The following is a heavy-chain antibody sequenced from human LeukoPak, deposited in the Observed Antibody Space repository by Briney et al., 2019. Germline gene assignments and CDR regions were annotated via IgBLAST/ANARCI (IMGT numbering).Heavy chain of an antibody. CDR3: ARVGAARHFDY. V-gene: IGHV4-34*01. CDR1: GGSFSGYY. J-gene: IGHJ4*02. D-gene: IGHD6-6*01. Sequence: SETLSLTCAVYGGSFSGYYWGWIRQPPGKGLEWIGEINHSGSTNYNPSLKSRVTISVDTSKNQFSLKLSSVTAADTAVYYCARVGAARHFDYWGQGTLVTVSS. CDR2: INHSGST.